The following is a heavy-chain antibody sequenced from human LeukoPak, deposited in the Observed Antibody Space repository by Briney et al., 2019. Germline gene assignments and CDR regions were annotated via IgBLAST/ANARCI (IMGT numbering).Heavy chain of an antibody. J-gene: IGHJ2*01. Sequence: GGSLRLSCAASGFTFSNYAMNWVRQAPGKGLEWVSALSGSGGTTNYANAVKGRFTISRSNSKNTLYLQMNDLSGDDTAVYYCAKAVGYNTYWYFDLWGRGTLVTVSS. CDR1: GFTFSNYA. V-gene: IGHV3-23*01. D-gene: IGHD5-24*01. CDR3: AKAVGYNTYWYFDL. CDR2: LSGSGGTT.